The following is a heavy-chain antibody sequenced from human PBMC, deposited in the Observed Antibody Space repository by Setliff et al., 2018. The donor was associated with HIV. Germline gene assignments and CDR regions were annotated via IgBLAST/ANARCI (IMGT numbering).Heavy chain of an antibody. D-gene: IGHD3-10*01. CDR2: VHGGTGKT. Sequence: ASVKVSCKASGYPFRDHTIHWVRQAPGQGLEWMGFVHGGTGKTQYLEKFQDRITMTSDTSATTAYMELSSLNSEDSAIYYCAREFLVRCRLDFWGQGTLVTV. CDR1: GYPFRDHT. V-gene: IGHV1-3*01. CDR3: AREFLVRCRLDF. J-gene: IGHJ4*02.